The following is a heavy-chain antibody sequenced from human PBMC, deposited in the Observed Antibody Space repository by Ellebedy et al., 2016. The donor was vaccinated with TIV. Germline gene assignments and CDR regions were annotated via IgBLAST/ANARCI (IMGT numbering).Heavy chain of an antibody. V-gene: IGHV4-39*07. J-gene: IGHJ4*02. D-gene: IGHD1-26*01. CDR2: IYYSGST. Sequence: SETLSLXXTVSGGSISSSSYYWGWIRQPPGKGLEWIGSIYYSGSTYYNPSLKSRVTISVDTSKNQFSLKLSSVTAADTAVYYCASLVGATFDYWGQGTLVTVSS. CDR1: GGSISSSSYY. CDR3: ASLVGATFDY.